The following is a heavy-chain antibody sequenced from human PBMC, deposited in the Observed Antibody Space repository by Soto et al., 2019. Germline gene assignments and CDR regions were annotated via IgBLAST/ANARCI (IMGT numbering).Heavy chain of an antibody. D-gene: IGHD4-4*01. CDR2: ISYDGSNK. Sequence: SLRLSCAASGFTFSSYAMHWVRQAPGKGLDWVAVISYDGSNKYYADSVKGRFTISRDNSKNTLYLQMNSLRAEDTAVYYCARGYSNYPLDYGMDVWGQGTTVTVSS. J-gene: IGHJ6*02. V-gene: IGHV3-30-3*01. CDR3: ARGYSNYPLDYGMDV. CDR1: GFTFSSYA.